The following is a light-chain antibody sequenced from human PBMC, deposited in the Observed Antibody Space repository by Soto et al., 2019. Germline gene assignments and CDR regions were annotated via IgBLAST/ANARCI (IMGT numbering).Light chain of an antibody. Sequence: DIQMTQSPSTLSASVGDRVTITCRASQSISGWLAWYQQKPGTAPKLLIYEASNSESGVPSRFSGSGSGTDFSLTITSLQPDDSATYYCQQYHSYYPWTFGQGTKVDI. J-gene: IGKJ1*01. V-gene: IGKV1-5*01. CDR2: EAS. CDR1: QSISGW. CDR3: QQYHSYYPWT.